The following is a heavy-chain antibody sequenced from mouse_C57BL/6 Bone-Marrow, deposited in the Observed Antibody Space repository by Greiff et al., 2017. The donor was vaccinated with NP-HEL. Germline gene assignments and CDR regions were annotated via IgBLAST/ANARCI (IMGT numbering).Heavy chain of an antibody. CDR1: GYTFTSYW. CDR2: IDPSDSYT. CDR3: ARFFLPIYYPFAY. Sequence: QVQLQQPGAELVRPGTSVKLSCKASGYTFTSYWMHWVKQRPGQGLEWIGVIDPSDSYTNYNQKFKGKATLTVDSSPTIVYMQLSRLTSENSAVYYWARFFLPIYYPFAYWGQGTLVTVSA. J-gene: IGHJ3*01. V-gene: IGHV1-59*01. D-gene: IGHD2-1*01.